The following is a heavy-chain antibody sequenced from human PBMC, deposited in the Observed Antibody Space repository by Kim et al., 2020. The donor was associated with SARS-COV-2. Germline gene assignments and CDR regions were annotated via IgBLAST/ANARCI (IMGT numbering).Heavy chain of an antibody. Sequence: GGSLRLSCAASGFTFGNSGMNWVRQAPGKGLDWISYISGSGSVYYADSVKGRFTISRDNAQTSLYLQMKNLRDEDTAVYYCARARYFDYWGKATLVHVS. CDR2: ISGSGSV. J-gene: IGHJ4*02. CDR1: GFTFGNSG. V-gene: IGHV3-48*02. CDR3: ARARYFDY.